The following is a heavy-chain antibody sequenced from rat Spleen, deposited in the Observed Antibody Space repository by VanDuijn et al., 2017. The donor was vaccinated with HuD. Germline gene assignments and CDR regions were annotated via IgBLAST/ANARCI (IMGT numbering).Heavy chain of an antibody. CDR2: ISYDGSST. Sequence: EVQLVESGGGLVQPGNSLKLSCAASGFTFSDYAMAWVRQSPKKGLEWVATISYDGSSTYYRDSVRGRFTISRDNAKSALYLQMGSLRSEDTATYYCARTTYDYFDHWGQGVVVTVSS. CDR1: GFTFSDYA. V-gene: IGHV5-17*01. CDR3: ARTTYDYFDH. J-gene: IGHJ2*01. D-gene: IGHD2-1*01.